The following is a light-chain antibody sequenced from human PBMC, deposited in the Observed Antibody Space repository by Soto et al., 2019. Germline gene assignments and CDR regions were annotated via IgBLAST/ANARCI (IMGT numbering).Light chain of an antibody. Sequence: QSALTQPASGSGSPRQSITISCTGTSSDVGSYNLVSWYQQHPGKAPKLMIYEGSKRPSGVSNRFSGSKSGNTASLTISGLQAEDEADYYCCSYAGSSTSVVFGGGTKLTVL. CDR3: CSYAGSSTSVV. CDR1: SSDVGSYNL. CDR2: EGS. J-gene: IGLJ2*01. V-gene: IGLV2-23*01.